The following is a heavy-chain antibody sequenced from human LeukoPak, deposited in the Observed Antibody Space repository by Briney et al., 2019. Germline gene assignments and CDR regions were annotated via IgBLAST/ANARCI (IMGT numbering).Heavy chain of an antibody. CDR1: GFTCSSYS. J-gene: IGHJ4*02. CDR3: ARLPVLDY. V-gene: IGHV3-21*01. Sequence: GGSLRLXCAASGFTCSSYSMNWVRQAPGKGPEWVSSISSSSSYIYYADSVKGRFTISRDNAKNSLYLQMNSLRAEDTAVYYCARLPVLDYWGQGTLVTVSS. CDR2: ISSSSSYI.